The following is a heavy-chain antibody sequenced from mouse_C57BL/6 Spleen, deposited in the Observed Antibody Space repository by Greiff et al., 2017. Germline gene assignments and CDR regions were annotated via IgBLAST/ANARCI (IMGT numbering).Heavy chain of an antibody. J-gene: IGHJ3*01. CDR2: IDPSDSET. D-gene: IGHD1-1*01. V-gene: IGHV1-52*01. CDR3: ARGYYGSSLRFAY. Sequence: VQLQQPGAELVRPGSSVKLSCKASGYTFTSYWMHWVKQRPIQGLEWIGNIDPSDSETHYNQKFKDKATLTVDKSSSTAYMQLSSLTSEDSAVYYCARGYYGSSLRFAYWGQGTLVTVSA. CDR1: GYTFTSYW.